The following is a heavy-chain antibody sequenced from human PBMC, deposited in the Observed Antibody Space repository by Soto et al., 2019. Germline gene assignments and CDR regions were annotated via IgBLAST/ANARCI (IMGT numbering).Heavy chain of an antibody. Sequence: SLRLSCAASGFTFSSYGMHWVRQAPGKGLEWVAVISYDGSNKYYADSVKGRFTISRVNSKNTLYLQMNSLRAEDTAVYYCAKDKTVLRYFDWLDYFDYWGQGTLVTVSS. CDR3: AKDKTVLRYFDWLDYFDY. CDR1: GFTFSSYG. CDR2: ISYDGSNK. V-gene: IGHV3-30*18. J-gene: IGHJ4*02. D-gene: IGHD3-9*01.